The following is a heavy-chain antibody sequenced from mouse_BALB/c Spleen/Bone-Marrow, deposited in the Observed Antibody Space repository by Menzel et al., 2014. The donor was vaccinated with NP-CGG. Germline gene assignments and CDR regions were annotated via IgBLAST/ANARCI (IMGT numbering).Heavy chain of an antibody. Sequence: DLVKPGASVKLSCKASGYTFTNYWINWIKQRPGQGLEWIGRIAPGSGSTYYNEMFKGKATLTVDTSSSTAYIQLSSLSSEDSAVYFCARGIHYGNYVYAMDYWGQGTSVTVSS. J-gene: IGHJ4*01. D-gene: IGHD2-1*01. CDR3: ARGIHYGNYVYAMDY. CDR2: IAPGSGST. CDR1: GYTFTNYW. V-gene: IGHV1S41*01.